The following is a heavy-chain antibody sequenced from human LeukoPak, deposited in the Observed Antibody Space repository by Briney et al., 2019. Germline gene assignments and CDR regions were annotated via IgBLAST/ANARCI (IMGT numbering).Heavy chain of an antibody. D-gene: IGHD2-8*02. J-gene: IGHJ4*02. Sequence: PSETLSLTCTVSGGSITTSSYYWGWIRQPPGKGLEWIGNIYYSGNTYYNPSLKSRVTISVDTSKNQFSLTVRSVTAADTAVYYCARQTYCTGGPCYGVDYWGQGTLVTVSS. V-gene: IGHV4-39*01. CDR3: ARQTYCTGGPCYGVDY. CDR2: IYYSGNT. CDR1: GGSITTSSYY.